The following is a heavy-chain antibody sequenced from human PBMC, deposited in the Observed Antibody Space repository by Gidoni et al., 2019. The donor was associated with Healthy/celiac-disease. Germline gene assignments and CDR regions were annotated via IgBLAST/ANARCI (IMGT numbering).Heavy chain of an antibody. J-gene: IGHJ5*02. CDR1: GYTFPSYA. V-gene: IGHV1-3*01. Sequence: QVQLVQSGAEVKKPGASVKVSCKASGYTFPSYAMHWVRQAPGQRLEWMGWINAGNGNTKYSQKFQGRVTITRDTSASTAYMELSSLRSEDTAVYYCARDGDPRLLWFGEVGGADLSNNWFDPWGQGTLVTVSS. D-gene: IGHD3-10*01. CDR2: INAGNGNT. CDR3: ARDGDPRLLWFGEVGGADLSNNWFDP.